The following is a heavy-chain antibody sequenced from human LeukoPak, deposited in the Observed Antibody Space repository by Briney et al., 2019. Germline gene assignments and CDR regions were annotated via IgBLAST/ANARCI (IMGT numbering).Heavy chain of an antibody. V-gene: IGHV4-59*01. CDR2: IYYSGST. CDR3: ARVGHDSGTYLYYFDY. J-gene: IGHJ4*02. CDR1: GGSISSYY. Sequence: SETLSLTCTVSGGSISSYYWSWIRQSPGKGLARIGYIYYSGSTNYNPSLKSRVTISVDTSKNQFSLKLSSVTAADTAVYYCARVGHDSGTYLYYFDYWGQGTLVTVSS. D-gene: IGHD1-26*01.